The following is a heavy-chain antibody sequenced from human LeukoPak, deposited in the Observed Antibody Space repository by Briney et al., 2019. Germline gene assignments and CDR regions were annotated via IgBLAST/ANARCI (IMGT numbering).Heavy chain of an antibody. D-gene: IGHD2-2*01. Sequence: PSETLSLTCTVSGGSISSGSYYWSWIRQPAGKGLEWIGRIYTSGSTNYNPSLKSRVTISVDTSKNQFSLKLSSVTAADTAVYYCARDSAGYCSSTSCLPHWGQGTLVTVSS. CDR2: IYTSGST. CDR1: GGSISSGSYY. CDR3: ARDSAGYCSSTSCLPH. J-gene: IGHJ4*02. V-gene: IGHV4-61*02.